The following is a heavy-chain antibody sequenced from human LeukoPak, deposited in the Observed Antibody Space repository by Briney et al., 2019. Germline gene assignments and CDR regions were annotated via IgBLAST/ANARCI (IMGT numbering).Heavy chain of an antibody. CDR1: GGSISSYY. CDR3: ARGPPYIVVVTAIGFFDY. J-gene: IGHJ4*02. D-gene: IGHD2-21*02. Sequence: SETLSLTCTVSGGSISSYYWSWIRQPPGKGLEWIGYIYYSGSTNYNPSLKSRVTISVDTSKNQFSPKLSSVTAADTAVYYCARGPPYIVVVTAIGFFDYWGQGTLVTVSS. CDR2: IYYSGST. V-gene: IGHV4-59*01.